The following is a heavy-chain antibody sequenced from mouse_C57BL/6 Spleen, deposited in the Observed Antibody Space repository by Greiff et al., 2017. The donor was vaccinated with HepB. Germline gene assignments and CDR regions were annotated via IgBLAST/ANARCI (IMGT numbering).Heavy chain of an antibody. Sequence: QVQLQQPGAELVRPGSSVKLSCKASGYTFTSYWMHWVKQRPIQGLEWIGNIDPSDSETHYNQKFKDKATLTVDKSSSTAYMQLSSLTSEDSAVYYCARDYYSNYVGFAYWGQGTLVTVSA. D-gene: IGHD2-5*01. CDR1: GYTFTSYW. CDR2: IDPSDSET. CDR3: ARDYYSNYVGFAY. V-gene: IGHV1-52*01. J-gene: IGHJ3*01.